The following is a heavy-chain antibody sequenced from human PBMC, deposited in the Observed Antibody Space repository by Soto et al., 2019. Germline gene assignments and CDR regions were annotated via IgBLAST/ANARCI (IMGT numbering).Heavy chain of an antibody. CDR3: ARAGGITIFGVAPVGPYGMDV. D-gene: IGHD3-3*01. CDR1: GFTFTSYG. Sequence: ASVEVSSKASGFTFTSYGISWVRQDPGQGLEWMGWISAYNGNTNYAQKLQGRVTMTTDTSTSTAYMELRSLRSDDTAVYYCARAGGITIFGVAPVGPYGMDVWGQGTTVPVSS. V-gene: IGHV1-18*04. CDR2: ISAYNGNT. J-gene: IGHJ6*02.